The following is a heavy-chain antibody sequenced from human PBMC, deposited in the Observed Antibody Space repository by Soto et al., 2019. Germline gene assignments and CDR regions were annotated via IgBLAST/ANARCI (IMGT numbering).Heavy chain of an antibody. CDR2: ISYDGSNK. D-gene: IGHD6-25*01. CDR3: AKDPRGAAAGTLDY. J-gene: IGHJ4*02. Sequence: PGGSLRLSCAASGFTFSSYGMHWVRQAPGKGLEWVAVISYDGSNKYYADSVKGRFTISRDNSKNTLYLQMNSLRAEDTAVYYCAKDPRGAAAGTLDYWGQGTLVTVSS. CDR1: GFTFSSYG. V-gene: IGHV3-30*18.